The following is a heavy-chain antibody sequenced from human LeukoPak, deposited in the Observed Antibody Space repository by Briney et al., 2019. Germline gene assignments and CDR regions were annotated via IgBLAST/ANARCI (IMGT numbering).Heavy chain of an antibody. V-gene: IGHV1-46*01. CDR2: INPSGGST. Sequence: ASVKVSCKASGYTFTSYYMHWVRQAPGQELEWMGIINPSGGSTSYAQKFQGRVTMTRDMSTSTVYMELSSLRSEDTAVYYCARVAYDYVWGSYRSPFYYFDYWGQGTLVTVSS. CDR1: GYTFTSYY. J-gene: IGHJ4*02. CDR3: ARVAYDYVWGSYRSPFYYFDY. D-gene: IGHD3-16*02.